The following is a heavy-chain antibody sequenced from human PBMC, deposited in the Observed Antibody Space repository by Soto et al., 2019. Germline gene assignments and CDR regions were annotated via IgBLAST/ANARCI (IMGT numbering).Heavy chain of an antibody. CDR2: INSDVSST. J-gene: IGHJ4*02. D-gene: IGHD6-13*01. CDR3: ARGPEGINWYTHPIDY. V-gene: IGHV3-74*01. Sequence: GGSLRLSCAASGFTFNTYWMHWVRQVPGKGLVWVSRINSDVSSTTYADSVKGRFTISRDNAKNMLYLQMNSLRVEDTAVYYCARGPEGINWYTHPIDYWGQGTLVTVSS. CDR1: GFTFNTYW.